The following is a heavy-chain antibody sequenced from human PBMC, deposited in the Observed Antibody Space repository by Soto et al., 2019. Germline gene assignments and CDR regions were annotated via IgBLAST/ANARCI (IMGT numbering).Heavy chain of an antibody. V-gene: IGHV4-31*03. CDR1: SGSISSSGGKF. Sequence: PSDALSLTCTVSSGSISSSGGKFWSWIRQLPGKGVEWIGYIYYSGSTYYNQSRKRRVTISVDTSNNQFSLKLSPVTAADTADYYCARVGHSSSTEGANWFDPWGQGTLVTVSS. D-gene: IGHD6-6*01. CDR2: IYYSGST. J-gene: IGHJ5*02. CDR3: ARVGHSSSTEGANWFDP.